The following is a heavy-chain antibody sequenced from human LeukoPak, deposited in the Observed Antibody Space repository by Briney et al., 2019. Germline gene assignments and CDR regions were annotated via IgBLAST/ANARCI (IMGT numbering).Heavy chain of an antibody. J-gene: IGHJ6*04. V-gene: IGHV3-48*03. Sequence: PGGSLSLSCAASGFTFSSYEMNGARQAPGKGLEWVSYISSSGSTIYYADSVKGRFTISRDNAKNSLYLQMNSLRAEDTAVYYCAELGITMIRGVWGKGTTVTISS. CDR2: ISSSGSTI. D-gene: IGHD3-22*01. CDR1: GFTFSSYE. CDR3: AELGITMIRGV.